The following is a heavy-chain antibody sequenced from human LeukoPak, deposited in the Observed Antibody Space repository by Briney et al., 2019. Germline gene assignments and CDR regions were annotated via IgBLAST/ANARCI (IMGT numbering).Heavy chain of an antibody. J-gene: IGHJ4*02. CDR3: ARAGLGGQYLEH. V-gene: IGHV1-8*01. Sequence: GTSVKVSCKASGYTFTDYHINCVRQAPGQGLEWVGWMNPNSTNTGRAQKFQGRVNLTRNTSIQTVYMELSGLTSEDTAVYYCARAGLGGQYLEHWGQGTLVTVSS. CDR2: MNPNSTNT. D-gene: IGHD1-26*01. CDR1: GYTFTDYH.